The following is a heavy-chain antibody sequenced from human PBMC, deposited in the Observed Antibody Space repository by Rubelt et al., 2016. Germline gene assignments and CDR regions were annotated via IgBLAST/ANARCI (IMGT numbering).Heavy chain of an antibody. D-gene: IGHD3-22*01. CDR2: ISAYNGNT. J-gene: IGHJ4*02. V-gene: IGHV1-18*01. CDR3: ARDLFFDSSGPMGFDY. Sequence: VRQAPGQGLEWMGWISAYNGNTNYAQKLQGRVTITADKSTSTAYMELSSLRSEDTAVYYCARDLFFDSSGPMGFDYWGQGTLVTVSS.